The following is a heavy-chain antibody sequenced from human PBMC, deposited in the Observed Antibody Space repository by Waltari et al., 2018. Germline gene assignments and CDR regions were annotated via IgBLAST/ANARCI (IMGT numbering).Heavy chain of an antibody. CDR1: GFTFGHLW. CDR3: ARLPISSTSYANDY. V-gene: IGHV3-7*01. J-gene: IGHJ4*02. CDR2: MNQDGNEK. D-gene: IGHD2-2*01. Sequence: EVRLVESGGGLVQPGESLRLSCVASGFTFGHLWMTWVRQAPGKGLEWVANMNQDGNEKYYVDSVKGRFTISRDNAKNSLYLQMNSLRADDTAVYYCARLPISSTSYANDYWGQGTLVTVSS.